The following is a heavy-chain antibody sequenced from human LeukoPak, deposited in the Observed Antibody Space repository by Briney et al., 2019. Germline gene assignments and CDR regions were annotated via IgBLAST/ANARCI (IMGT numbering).Heavy chain of an antibody. Sequence: ASVKVSCKASGYTFTSYDINWVRQATGQGLEWTGWMNPNSGNTGYAQKFQGRVTMTRNTSISTAYMELSSLRSEDTAVYYCARAPIAVAGYYYYGMDVWGQGTTVTVSS. V-gene: IGHV1-8*01. J-gene: IGHJ6*02. D-gene: IGHD6-19*01. CDR3: ARAPIAVAGYYYYGMDV. CDR1: GYTFTSYD. CDR2: MNPNSGNT.